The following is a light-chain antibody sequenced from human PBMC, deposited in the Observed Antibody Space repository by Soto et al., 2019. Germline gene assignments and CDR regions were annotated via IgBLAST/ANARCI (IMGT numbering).Light chain of an antibody. CDR3: AAWDDSLNGYL. Sequence: QSVLTQPPSVSGAPGQRVTISCTGSSSNIGAGYDVHWYQQLPGTAPKLLIYGNSNRPSGVPDRFSGSKSGTSASLAITGLQAEDEADYYCAAWDDSLNGYLFGTGTKLTVL. J-gene: IGLJ1*01. CDR1: SSNIGAGYD. CDR2: GNS. V-gene: IGLV1-40*01.